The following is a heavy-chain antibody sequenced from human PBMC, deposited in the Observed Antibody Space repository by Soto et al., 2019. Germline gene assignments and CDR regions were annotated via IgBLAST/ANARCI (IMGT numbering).Heavy chain of an antibody. J-gene: IGHJ4*02. Sequence: EVQLVESGGGLVQPGRSLRLSCAASGFTFDDYAMHWVRQAPGKGLEWVSGISWNSGSIGYADSVKGRFTISRDNAKNSLYLQINSLRAEDTALYYCAKVPAAITTSASYFDYWGQGTLVTVSS. V-gene: IGHV3-9*01. CDR2: ISWNSGSI. CDR1: GFTFDDYA. D-gene: IGHD2-2*01. CDR3: AKVPAAITTSASYFDY.